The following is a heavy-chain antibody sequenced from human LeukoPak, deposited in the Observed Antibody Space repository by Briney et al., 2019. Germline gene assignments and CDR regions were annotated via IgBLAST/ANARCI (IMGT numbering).Heavy chain of an antibody. CDR1: GFNLASYM. CDR2: ISSTGSYI. V-gene: IGHV3-21*01. J-gene: IGHJ5*02. Sequence: GGSLRLSCAASGFNLASYMLNWVRQAPGKGLEWVSSISSTGSYIYYADSVKGRFTISRDNPGNVFYLQMDSLRAEDTAVYYCKRVAQSGPTGWFDPWGQGTLVTVSS. CDR3: KRVAQSGPTGWFDP. D-gene: IGHD1-1*01.